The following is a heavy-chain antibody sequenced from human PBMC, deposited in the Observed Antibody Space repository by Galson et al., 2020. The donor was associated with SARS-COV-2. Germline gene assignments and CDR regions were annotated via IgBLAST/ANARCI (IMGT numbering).Heavy chain of an antibody. CDR1: GAPFRANH. D-gene: IGHD5-12*01. V-gene: IGHV4-34*01. J-gene: IGHJ6*02. CDR2: INHRRST. CDR3: ALERGYSGYVLAADTDYYGMDV. Sequence: SEPLSPTFHAHGAPFRANHWSWSPQPPGKGLEWPGVINHRRSTHYNPSLKSRVTISVDTSKNQCSLKLSTVTAADTPVYDCALERGYSGYVLAADTDYYGMDVWGQGTTVTVSS.